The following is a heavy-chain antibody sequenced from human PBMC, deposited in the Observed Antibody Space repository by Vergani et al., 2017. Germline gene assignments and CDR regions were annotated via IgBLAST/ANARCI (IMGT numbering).Heavy chain of an antibody. CDR3: ARDGSGYCSSTSCSGDAFDI. Sequence: QVQLVESGGGVVQPGRSLRLSCAASGFTFSSYAMHWVRQAPGTGLEWVAVISYDGSNKYYADSVRGRFTISRDNSKNTLYLQMNSLSAEDTAVYYCARDGSGYCSSTSCSGDAFDIWGQGTMVTVSS. CDR2: ISYDGSNK. D-gene: IGHD2-2*01. CDR1: GFTFSSYA. V-gene: IGHV3-30-3*01. J-gene: IGHJ3*02.